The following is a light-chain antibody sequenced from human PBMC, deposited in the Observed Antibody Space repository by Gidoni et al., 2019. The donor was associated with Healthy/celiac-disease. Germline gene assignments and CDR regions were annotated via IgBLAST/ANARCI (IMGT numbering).Light chain of an antibody. CDR1: QSVTNN. Sequence: EVVMTQSPGTLSVSPGERATLSCRASQSVTNNLAWYQQKPGQAPRLLIFGASTRATGIPARFSGSGSGTEFTLPISSLQSEDFAVYYCQQYNNWPETFGQGTKVEIK. CDR3: QQYNNWPET. J-gene: IGKJ1*01. V-gene: IGKV3-15*01. CDR2: GAS.